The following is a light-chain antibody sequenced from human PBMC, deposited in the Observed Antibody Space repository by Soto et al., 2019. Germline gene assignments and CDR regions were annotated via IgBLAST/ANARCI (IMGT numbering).Light chain of an antibody. CDR3: QQTYSTPWT. CDR1: QSIASY. CDR2: AAS. Sequence: DIPMTQSPSSLSASVGDRVTITCRADQSIASYLNWYQQKPGKAPNLLIFAASSLQSGVPSRFSGSGSGTDFTLTISSLQPEDFATYYCQQTYSTPWTFGQGTKVDIK. J-gene: IGKJ1*01. V-gene: IGKV1-39*01.